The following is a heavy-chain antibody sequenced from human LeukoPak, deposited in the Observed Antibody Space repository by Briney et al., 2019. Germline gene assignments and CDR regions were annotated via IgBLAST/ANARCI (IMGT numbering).Heavy chain of an antibody. CDR1: GDSVSSDSAA. CDR2: TYYRSKWSEWFN. D-gene: IGHD6-19*01. CDR3: ARSNAGMTVALFNY. J-gene: IGHJ4*02. V-gene: IGHV6-1*01. Sequence: SQTLSLTCDIYGDSVSSDSAAWNSIRQSPSRGLEWLGRTYYRSKWSEWFNDNAVSVKGRLTINPDTSKNQFSLQLNSVTPEDTAVYYCARSNAGMTVALFNYWGQGTLVTVSA.